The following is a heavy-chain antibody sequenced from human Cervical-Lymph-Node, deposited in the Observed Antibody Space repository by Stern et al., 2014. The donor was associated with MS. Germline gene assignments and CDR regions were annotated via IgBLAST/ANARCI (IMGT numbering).Heavy chain of an antibody. V-gene: IGHV1-46*01. J-gene: IGHJ4*02. Sequence: QVQLAQSGAEVKEPGASVKLSCKPSGNILTRYYMHWVRQAPGQGLEWVALINPRDATTNYAQKFRGRVTMTRDTSTSTVYMELTSLRSEDTAVYYCVREGESLKNFDYWGQGTLVTVSS. CDR3: VREGESLKNFDY. CDR2: INPRDATT. CDR1: GNILTRYY.